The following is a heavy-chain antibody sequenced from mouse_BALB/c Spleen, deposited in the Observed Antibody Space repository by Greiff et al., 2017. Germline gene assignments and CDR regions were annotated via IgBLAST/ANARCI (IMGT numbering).Heavy chain of an antibody. CDR2: ISTYYGNT. V-gene: IGHV1-67*01. Sequence: VQLQQSGPELVRPGVSVKISCKGSGYTFTDYAMHWVKQSHAKSLEWIGVISTYYGNTNYNQKFKGKATMTVDKSSSTAYMELARLTSEDSAIYYCARGAAMDYWGQGTSVTVSS. CDR1: GYTFTDYA. J-gene: IGHJ4*01. CDR3: ARGAAMDY.